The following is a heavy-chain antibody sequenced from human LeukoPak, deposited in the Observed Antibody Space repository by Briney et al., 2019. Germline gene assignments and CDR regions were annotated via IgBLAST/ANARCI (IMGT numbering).Heavy chain of an antibody. Sequence: GESLKISCKASGYNFSPYWIGWVRPLPGKGLEWMGIIYPGDSDTRYSPSFQGQVTISADKSISTAYLQWSSLKASDTAMYYCARPSNDYSNYANLDYWGQGTLVTVSS. D-gene: IGHD4-11*01. CDR3: ARPSNDYSNYANLDY. J-gene: IGHJ4*02. V-gene: IGHV5-51*01. CDR2: IYPGDSDT. CDR1: GYNFSPYW.